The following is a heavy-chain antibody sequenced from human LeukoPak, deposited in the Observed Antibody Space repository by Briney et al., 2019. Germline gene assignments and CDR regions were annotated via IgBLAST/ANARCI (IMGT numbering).Heavy chain of an antibody. V-gene: IGHV1-18*01. CDR2: ISADYGNT. J-gene: IGHJ4*02. CDR3: ARDTVVVVAATAVSDY. D-gene: IGHD2-15*01. Sequence: ASVKVSCKASGYTFTSRGISWVRQAPGQGLEWMGWISADYGNTNYAQKLQGRATMTTDTSTSTAYMELRSLRSDDTAVYYCARDTVVVVAATAVSDYWGQGTLVTVSS. CDR1: GYTFTSRG.